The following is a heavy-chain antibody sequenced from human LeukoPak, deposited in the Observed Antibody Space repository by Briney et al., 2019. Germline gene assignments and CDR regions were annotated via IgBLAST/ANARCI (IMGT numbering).Heavy chain of an antibody. CDR1: GGSISSYY. CDR2: IYYSGST. J-gene: IGHJ5*02. Sequence: PSETLSLTCTVSGGSISSYYWSWLRQPPGKGLEWLGYIYYSGSTNYNPSLKSRVTISVDTSKNQFSLKLSSVTAADTAVYYCARFELRFLEWLLEPQGWFDHWGRGTLVTVSS. V-gene: IGHV4-59*01. D-gene: IGHD3-3*01. CDR3: ARFELRFLEWLLEPQGWFDH.